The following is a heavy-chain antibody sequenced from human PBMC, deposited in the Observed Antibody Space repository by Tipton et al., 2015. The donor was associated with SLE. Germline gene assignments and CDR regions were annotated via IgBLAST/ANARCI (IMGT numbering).Heavy chain of an antibody. D-gene: IGHD2-15*01. J-gene: IGHJ3*02. V-gene: IGHV4-31*03. CDR3: ARAEGSWDAFDI. CDR2: VYYRGST. Sequence: TLSLTCTVSGGSISSGGYYWSWIRQHPGKGLEWIGYVYYRGSTYYNPSLKSRVTISVDTSKNQFSLKLSPVTAADTAVYYCARAEGSWDAFDIWGQGTMVTVSS. CDR1: GGSISSGGYY.